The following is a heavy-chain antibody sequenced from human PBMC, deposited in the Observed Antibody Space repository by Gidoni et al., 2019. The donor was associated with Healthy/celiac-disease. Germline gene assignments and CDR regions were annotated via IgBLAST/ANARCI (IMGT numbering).Heavy chain of an antibody. J-gene: IGHJ4*02. V-gene: IGHV3-64D*06. CDR1: GFTFSSYA. Sequence: EVQLVESGGGLVQPGGSLRLSCSASGFTFSSYAMHWVRQAPGKGLEYVSAISSNGGSTYYADSVKGRFTISRDNSKNTLYLQMSSLRAEDTAVYYCVIFPYPVRGVTYYFDYWGQGTLVTVSS. CDR2: ISSNGGST. CDR3: VIFPYPVRGVTYYFDY. D-gene: IGHD3-10*01.